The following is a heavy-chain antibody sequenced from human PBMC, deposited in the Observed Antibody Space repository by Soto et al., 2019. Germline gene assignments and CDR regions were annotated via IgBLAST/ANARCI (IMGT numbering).Heavy chain of an antibody. CDR3: ARDQVLRFLEWFPYGMDV. Sequence: QVQLVQSGAEVKKPGSSVKVSCKASGGTFSSYAISWVRQAPGQGLEWMGGIIPIFGTANYAQKFQGRVTITADESTSTAYMELSSLRSEDTAVYYCARDQVLRFLEWFPYGMDVWGQGTTVTVSS. V-gene: IGHV1-69*01. CDR1: GGTFSSYA. J-gene: IGHJ6*02. CDR2: IIPIFGTA. D-gene: IGHD3-3*01.